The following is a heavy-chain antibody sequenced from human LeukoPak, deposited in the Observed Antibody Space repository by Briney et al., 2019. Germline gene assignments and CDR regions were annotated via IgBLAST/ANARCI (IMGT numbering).Heavy chain of an antibody. CDR1: GFTFSSYA. CDR3: AKIFHTSSWYGKGYYFDY. V-gene: IGHV3-30*04. Sequence: GGSLRLSCAASGFTFSSYAMHWVRQAPGKGLEWVAVISYDGSNKYYADSVKGRFTISRDNSKNTLYLQMNSLRAEDTAVYYCAKIFHTSSWYGKGYYFDYWGQGTLVTVSS. J-gene: IGHJ4*02. D-gene: IGHD6-13*01. CDR2: ISYDGSNK.